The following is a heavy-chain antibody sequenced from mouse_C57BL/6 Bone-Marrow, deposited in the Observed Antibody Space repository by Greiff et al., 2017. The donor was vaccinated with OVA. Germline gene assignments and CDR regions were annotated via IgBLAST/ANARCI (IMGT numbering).Heavy chain of an antibody. CDR1: GYSITSGYY. V-gene: IGHV3-6*01. Sequence: EVHLVESGPGLVKPSQSLSLTCSVTGYSITSGYYWNWIRQFPGNKLEWMGYISYDGSNNYNPSLKNRISITRDTSKNQFFLKLNSVTTEDTATYYCARDLGDYGLDYWGQGTTLTVSS. D-gene: IGHD2-4*01. J-gene: IGHJ2*01. CDR3: ARDLGDYGLDY. CDR2: ISYDGSN.